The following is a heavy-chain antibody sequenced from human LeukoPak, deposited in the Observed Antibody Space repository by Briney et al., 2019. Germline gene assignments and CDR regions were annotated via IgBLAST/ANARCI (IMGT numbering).Heavy chain of an antibody. CDR1: GYSFTTYW. CDR2: IYPGDSDT. Sequence: GESLKISCKGSGYSFTTYWIGWVRQMPGKGLEWMGIIYPGDSDTRYSPSFQGQVTISADKSISTAYLQWSSLKVSDTAIYYCARLGTTGTLYNWFDPWGQGTLVTVSS. D-gene: IGHD1-1*01. V-gene: IGHV5-51*01. J-gene: IGHJ5*02. CDR3: ARLGTTGTLYNWFDP.